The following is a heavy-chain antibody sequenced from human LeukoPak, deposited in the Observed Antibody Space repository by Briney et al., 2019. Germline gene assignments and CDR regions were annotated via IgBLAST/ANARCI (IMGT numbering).Heavy chain of an antibody. CDR1: GYTFTNYW. V-gene: IGHV5-51*01. Sequence: GESLKISCKGSGYTFTNYWIGWVRQMPGKGLEWMGIFYPGDSDTRYSPSFQGQVTILADKSIGTAYLQWSSLKASDTAMYYCARQVPFCSGGSCYHYYYMDVWGKGTTVTVSS. D-gene: IGHD2-15*01. CDR3: ARQVPFCSGGSCYHYYYMDV. J-gene: IGHJ6*03. CDR2: FYPGDSDT.